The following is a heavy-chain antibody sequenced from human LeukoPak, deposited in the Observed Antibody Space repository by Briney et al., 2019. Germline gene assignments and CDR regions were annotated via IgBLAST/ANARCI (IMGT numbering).Heavy chain of an antibody. D-gene: IGHD3-3*01. CDR1: GDSISYYY. V-gene: IGHV4-4*07. Sequence: SETLSLTCNVSGDSISYYYWSWIRQPPGKGLEWIGRIYTSGSTNYNPSLKSRVTISVDTSKNQFSLKLSSVTAADTAVYYCARDLHYDFWSGYNWFDPWGQGTLVTVSS. J-gene: IGHJ5*02. CDR3: ARDLHYDFWSGYNWFDP. CDR2: IYTSGST.